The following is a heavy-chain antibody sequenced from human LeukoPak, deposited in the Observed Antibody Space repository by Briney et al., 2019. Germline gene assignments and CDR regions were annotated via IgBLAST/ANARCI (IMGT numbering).Heavy chain of an antibody. Sequence: PGGSLRLSCAASGFTFSTYWMHWVRQVPGKGLVWVSHINSDGSGTSYADSVKGRFTISRDNAKNTLYLQMNSLRLEDTAVYYCARPPAYDSRNYYFAYWGQGILVTVSS. J-gene: IGHJ4*02. CDR2: INSDGSGT. CDR1: GFTFSTYW. V-gene: IGHV3-74*01. D-gene: IGHD3-22*01. CDR3: ARPPAYDSRNYYFAY.